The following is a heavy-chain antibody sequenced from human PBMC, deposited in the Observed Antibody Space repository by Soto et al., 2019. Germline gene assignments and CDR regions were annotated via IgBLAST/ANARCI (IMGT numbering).Heavy chain of an antibody. D-gene: IGHD4-17*01. CDR1: GYTFTSYA. V-gene: IGHV1-3*01. J-gene: IGHJ5*02. CDR3: ARGGGDYGDYRLDP. Sequence: QVQLVQSGAEVKKPGASVKVSCKASGYTFTSYAMHWVRQAPGQRLEWMGWINAGNGNTKYSQKVQGRVTITRDTSASTDYMELSSLRSEDTAVYYCARGGGDYGDYRLDPWGQGTLVTVSS. CDR2: INAGNGNT.